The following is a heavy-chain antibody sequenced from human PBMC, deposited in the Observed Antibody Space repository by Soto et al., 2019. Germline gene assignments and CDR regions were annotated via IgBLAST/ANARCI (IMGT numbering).Heavy chain of an antibody. CDR3: AREAQWLAPWYYYYGMDV. CDR1: GYTFTSYG. J-gene: IGHJ6*02. CDR2: ISAYNGNT. D-gene: IGHD6-19*01. Sequence: QVQLVQSGAEVKKPGASVKVSCKASGYTFTSYGISWVRQAPGQGLEWMGWISAYNGNTNYAQKLQGRVTMTTDTXTXPXXMELRSLRSDDTAVYYCAREAQWLAPWYYYYGMDVWGQGTTVTVSS. V-gene: IGHV1-18*01.